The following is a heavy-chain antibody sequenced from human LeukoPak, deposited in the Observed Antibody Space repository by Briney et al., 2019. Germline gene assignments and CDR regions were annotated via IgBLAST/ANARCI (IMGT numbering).Heavy chain of an antibody. V-gene: IGHV4-31*03. CDR3: AGHYMVRGVSNWFDP. Sequence: KPSETLSLTCTVSGGSISSGDYYWSWIRQPPGKGLEWIGYIYYSGSTYYNPSLKSRVTISVDTSKNQFSLKLSSATAADTAVYYCAGHYMVRGVSNWFDPWGQGTLVTVSS. D-gene: IGHD3-10*01. J-gene: IGHJ5*02. CDR1: GGSISSGDYY. CDR2: IYYSGST.